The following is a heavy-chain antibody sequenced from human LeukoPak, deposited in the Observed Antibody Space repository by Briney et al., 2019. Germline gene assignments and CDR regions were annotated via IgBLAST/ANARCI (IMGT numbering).Heavy chain of an antibody. CDR1: GYSFTNYW. CDR3: ARLARYCSGGSCLHNYFDY. Sequence: GESLKISCKGSGYSFTNYWIGWVRQMPAKGLEWMGIIFPGDSDTRYSPSLQGQVTISADKSISTAYLQWSSLKASDTAMYYRARLARYCSGGSCLHNYFDYWGQGTLVTVSS. V-gene: IGHV5-51*01. J-gene: IGHJ4*02. D-gene: IGHD2-15*01. CDR2: IFPGDSDT.